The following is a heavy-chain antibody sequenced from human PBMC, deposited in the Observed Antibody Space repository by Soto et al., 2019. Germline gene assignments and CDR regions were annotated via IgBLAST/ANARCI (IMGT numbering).Heavy chain of an antibody. CDR1: GYTFTGYY. CDR3: ARLGHNYYYGMDV. Sequence: ASVKVSCKASGYTFTGYYMHWVRQAPGQGLEWMGWINPNSGGTNYAQKFQGWVTMTRDTSISTAYMELSRLRSDDTAVYYCARLGHNYYYGMDVWGQGTTVTVSS. CDR2: INPNSGGT. J-gene: IGHJ6*02. D-gene: IGHD3-16*01. V-gene: IGHV1-2*04.